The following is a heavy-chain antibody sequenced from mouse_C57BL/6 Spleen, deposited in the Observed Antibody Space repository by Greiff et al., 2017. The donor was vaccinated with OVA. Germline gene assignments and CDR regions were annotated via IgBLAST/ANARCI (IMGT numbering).Heavy chain of an antibody. J-gene: IGHJ2*01. CDR3: ARFGYYDGSS. CDR1: GYTFTSYW. D-gene: IGHD1-2*01. CDR2: IDPSDSYT. V-gene: IGHV1-50*01. Sequence: VQLQQPGAELVKPGASVKLSCKASGYTFTSYWMQWVKQRPGQGLEWIGEIDPSDSYTNYNQKFKGKATLTVDTSSSTAYMQLSSLTSEDSAVYYCARFGYYDGSSWGQGTTLTVSS.